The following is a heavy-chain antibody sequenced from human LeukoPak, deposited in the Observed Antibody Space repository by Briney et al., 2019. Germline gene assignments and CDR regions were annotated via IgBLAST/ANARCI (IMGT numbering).Heavy chain of an antibody. CDR3: ARGGYYASGRPY. J-gene: IGHJ4*02. V-gene: IGHV3-64*01. CDR1: GFTFSSYA. D-gene: IGHD3-10*01. Sequence: PGGSLRLSCAASGFTFSSYAMHWVRQAPGKGLESVSGIDSNGGGTYYANSVKGRFTISRDNSKNTLYLQMGSLRPEDMAVYYCARGGYYASGRPYWGQGTLVTVSS. CDR2: IDSNGGGT.